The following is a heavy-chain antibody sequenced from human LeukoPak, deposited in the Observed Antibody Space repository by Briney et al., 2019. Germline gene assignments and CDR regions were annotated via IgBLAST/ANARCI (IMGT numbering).Heavy chain of an antibody. Sequence: GGSLRLSCAASGFTFTNHAMHWVRQGTGKGLEWVSAIGTAGDTFYPGSVKGRFTISRENAKKSLYLQMNSLRAEDTAVYYCAKGPLRGTAAAIDYWGQGTLVTVSS. D-gene: IGHD2-2*01. V-gene: IGHV3-13*01. J-gene: IGHJ4*02. CDR1: GFTFTNHA. CDR2: IGTAGDT. CDR3: AKGPLRGTAAAIDY.